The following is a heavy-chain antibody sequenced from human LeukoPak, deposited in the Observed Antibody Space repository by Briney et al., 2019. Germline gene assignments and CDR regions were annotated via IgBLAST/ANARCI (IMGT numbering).Heavy chain of an antibody. V-gene: IGHV4-31*03. CDR3: ASGYYLYYFDY. CDR1: GGSISSGGYY. CDR2: IYYSGST. D-gene: IGHD3-22*01. J-gene: IGHJ4*02. Sequence: PSETLSLTCTVSGGSISSGGYYWSWIRQHPGKGLEWIGYIYYSGSTYYNPSLKSRVTISVDTSKNQSSLKLSSVTAADTAVYYCASGYYLYYFDYWGQGTLVTVSS.